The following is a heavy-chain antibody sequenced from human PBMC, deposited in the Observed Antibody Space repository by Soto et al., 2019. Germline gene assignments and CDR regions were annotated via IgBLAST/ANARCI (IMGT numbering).Heavy chain of an antibody. CDR2: INPNSGNI. CDR1: GNTFTSYY. Sequence: ASVKVSCKPSGNTFTSYYMNWVRQATGHGLEWMGWINPNSGNIGYAQKFQGRVTMTRDTAIRTAYMEVSRLRSDDTAVYYCARGRASGSYYLLDYWGQGTLVTVSS. V-gene: IGHV1-8*01. CDR3: ARGRASGSYYLLDY. D-gene: IGHD3-10*01. J-gene: IGHJ4*02.